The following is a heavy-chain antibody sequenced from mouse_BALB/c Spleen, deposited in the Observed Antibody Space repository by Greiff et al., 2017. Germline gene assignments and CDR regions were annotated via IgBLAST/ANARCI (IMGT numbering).Heavy chain of an antibody. CDR2: IYPGNVNT. D-gene: IGHD2-10*01. Sequence: VQLQQSGPELVKPGASVRISCKASGYTFTSYYIHWVKQRPGQGLEWIGWIYPGNVNTKYNEKFKGKATLTADKSSSTAYMQLSSLTSEDSAVYFCARTYYGNPAWFAYWGQGTLVTVSA. J-gene: IGHJ3*01. CDR1: GYTFTSYY. CDR3: ARTYYGNPAWFAY. V-gene: IGHV1S56*01.